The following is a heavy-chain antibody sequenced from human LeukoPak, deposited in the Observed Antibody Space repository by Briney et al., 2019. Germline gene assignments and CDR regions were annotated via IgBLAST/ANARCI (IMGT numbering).Heavy chain of an antibody. CDR3: ARDLAYSRLDY. D-gene: IGHD5-18*01. V-gene: IGHV3-7*01. Sequence: GGSLRLSCAVSGLTFGSSWMDWVRQAPGKGLEWVASINPDGNKKYSADSVKGRFTISRDNAENSLYLQMNSLRVEDTAFYYCARDLAYSRLDYWGQGMLVTVSS. CDR2: INPDGNKK. CDR1: GLTFGSSW. J-gene: IGHJ4*02.